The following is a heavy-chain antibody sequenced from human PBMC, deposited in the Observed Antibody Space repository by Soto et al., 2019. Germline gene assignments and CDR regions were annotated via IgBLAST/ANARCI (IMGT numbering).Heavy chain of an antibody. Sequence: PGGSLRLSCAASGFTFSSYSMNWVRQAPGKGLEWVSSISSSSSYIYYADSVKGRFTISRDNAKNSLYLQMNSLRAEDTAVYYCARDRSSDGGWFDPWGQGTLVTVSS. CDR3: ARDRSSDGGWFDP. J-gene: IGHJ5*02. D-gene: IGHD2-15*01. CDR1: GFTFSSYS. CDR2: ISSSSSYI. V-gene: IGHV3-21*01.